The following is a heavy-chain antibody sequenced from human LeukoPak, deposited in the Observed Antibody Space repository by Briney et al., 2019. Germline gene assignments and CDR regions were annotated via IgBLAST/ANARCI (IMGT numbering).Heavy chain of an antibody. J-gene: IGHJ4*02. V-gene: IGHV1-2*02. CDR1: GYTFTGYY. CDR3: ARGAFSGFYSLDY. Sequence: GASVKDFLTASGYTFTGYYVRWVRQAPRQGLEWMGWINPKSGGTYYAQKFQGRVTITRDTSISTAYMELSRLTLDDTAVYYCARGAFSGFYSLDYWGQVVLVTVSS. D-gene: IGHD3-22*01. CDR2: INPKSGGT.